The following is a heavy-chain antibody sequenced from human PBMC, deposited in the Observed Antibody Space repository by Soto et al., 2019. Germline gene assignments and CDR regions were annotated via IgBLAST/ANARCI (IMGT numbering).Heavy chain of an antibody. Sequence: QLQLQESGSGLVKPSQTLSLTCAVSGGSISSGGYSWSWIRQPPGKGLEWIGYIYHSGSTYYNPYLKSRVNISVDRSKNQFSLKLSPVTAADTAVYSCVSACGLRAVAGDYWGEGTLVTVSS. CDR1: GGSISSGGYS. J-gene: IGHJ4*02. CDR3: VSACGLRAVAGDY. D-gene: IGHD6-19*01. CDR2: IYHSGST. V-gene: IGHV4-30-2*01.